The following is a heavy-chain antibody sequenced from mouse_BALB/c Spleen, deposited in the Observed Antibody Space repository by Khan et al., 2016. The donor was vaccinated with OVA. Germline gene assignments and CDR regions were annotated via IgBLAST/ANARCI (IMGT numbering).Heavy chain of an antibody. J-gene: IGHJ2*01. CDR1: GYSFASYW. V-gene: IGHV1-5*01. CDR2: IYPGISDT. D-gene: IGHD2-4*01. Sequence: EVKLLESGTVLARPGASVKMSCKASGYSFASYWMHWIKQRPGQGLEWIGTIYPGISDTRYNQKFKGKATLTAVSSASTAYMDFSSLTNEDSAVYYCTRSYDSYYFDYWCQGTTLTVSS. CDR3: TRSYDSYYFDY.